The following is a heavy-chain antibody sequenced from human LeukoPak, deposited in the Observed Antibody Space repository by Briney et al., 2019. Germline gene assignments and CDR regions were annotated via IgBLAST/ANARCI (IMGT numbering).Heavy chain of an antibody. CDR1: GYTFTAYY. CDR3: AREGAPQLSSYFDH. D-gene: IGHD1-1*01. J-gene: IGHJ4*02. V-gene: IGHV1-2*02. Sequence: ASVKVSCKASGYTFTAYYIHWVRQAPGQGLEWMGWINPNTGGTNFAQGFQGRVTMTRDTSINTAYMELSSLRSDDTAMYYCAREGAPQLSSYFDHWGQGTPVTVSS. CDR2: INPNTGGT.